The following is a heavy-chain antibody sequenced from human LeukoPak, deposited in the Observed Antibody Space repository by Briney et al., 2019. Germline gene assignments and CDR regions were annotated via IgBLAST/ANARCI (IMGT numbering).Heavy chain of an antibody. CDR3: ARSYYYGSGRPFDY. CDR2: INHSGST. J-gene: IGHJ4*02. Sequence: SETQSLTCAAYGGSFSGYYWSWIRQPPGKGLEWIGEINHSGSTNYNPSLKSRVTISVDTSKNQFSLKLSSVTAADTAVYYCARSYYYGSGRPFDYWGQGTLVTVSS. V-gene: IGHV4-34*01. D-gene: IGHD3-10*01. CDR1: GGSFSGYY.